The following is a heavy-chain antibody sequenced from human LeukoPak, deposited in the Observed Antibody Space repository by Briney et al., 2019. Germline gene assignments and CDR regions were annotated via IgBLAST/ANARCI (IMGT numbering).Heavy chain of an antibody. V-gene: IGHV4-59*12. Sequence: SETLSLTCTVSGGSISSYYWSWLRQPPGKGLEWIGYIYYSGTTNYNPSLKSRVTISVDTSKNQFSLKLSSVTAADTAVYYCASFPRRRELPDYWGQGILVTVSS. CDR1: GGSISSYY. CDR3: ASFPRRRELPDY. CDR2: IYYSGTT. D-gene: IGHD1-26*01. J-gene: IGHJ4*02.